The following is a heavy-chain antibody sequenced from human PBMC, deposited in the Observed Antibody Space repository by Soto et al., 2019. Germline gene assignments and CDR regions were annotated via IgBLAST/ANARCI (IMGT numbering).Heavy chain of an antibody. J-gene: IGHJ5*01. CDR2: IIPAYGTT. Sequence: QVQLVQSGAEVKKPGSSVKVSCKASGGTFSNFAVNWVRQAPGQGLECMGGIIPAYGTTTYAQKFQGRVTFTADRSTSTAYMELSSLRYDDTAVYYCARAQVLYGGHGWSDSWGQGTPVTISS. CDR1: GGTFSNFA. D-gene: IGHD2-8*01. CDR3: ARAQVLYGGHGWSDS. V-gene: IGHV1-69*06.